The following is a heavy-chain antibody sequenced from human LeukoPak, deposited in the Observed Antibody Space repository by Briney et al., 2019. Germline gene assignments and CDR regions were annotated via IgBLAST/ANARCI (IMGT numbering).Heavy chain of an antibody. CDR2: ISSSSSYI. J-gene: IGHJ4*02. Sequence: PGGSLRLSCAASGFTFSSYSMNWVRQAPGKGLEWVSSISSSSSYIYYADSVKGRFTISRDNAKNTLYLQMNSLRAEDTAVYYCARGPRYDYGATLGYWGQGTLVSVSS. CDR3: ARGPRYDYGATLGY. D-gene: IGHD4/OR15-4a*01. V-gene: IGHV3-21*01. CDR1: GFTFSSYS.